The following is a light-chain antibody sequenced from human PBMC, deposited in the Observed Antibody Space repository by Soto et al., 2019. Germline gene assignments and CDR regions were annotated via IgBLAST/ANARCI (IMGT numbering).Light chain of an antibody. Sequence: EIVLTQSPGTLSLSPGERATLSCRASQSVSSTYLAWYQQKPGQAPRLFIYSASRRATGIPDRFSGSGSGTDFTLTISRLEPEDFAVYYCQQYGDSPPLTFGQGTRLETK. CDR2: SAS. J-gene: IGKJ5*01. V-gene: IGKV3-20*01. CDR1: QSVSSTY. CDR3: QQYGDSPPLT.